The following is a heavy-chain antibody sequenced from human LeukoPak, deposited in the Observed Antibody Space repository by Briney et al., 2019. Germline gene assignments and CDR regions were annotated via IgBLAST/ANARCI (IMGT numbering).Heavy chain of an antibody. Sequence: ASVKVSCKASGYTFTSYGISWVRQAPGQGLEWMGWISAYNGNTNYAQKLQGRVTMTTDTSTSTAYMELRSLRSDDTAVYYCARGSYYYGSGNVLDYWGQGTLVTVSS. CDR1: GYTFTSYG. CDR2: ISAYNGNT. V-gene: IGHV1-18*01. J-gene: IGHJ4*02. CDR3: ARGSYYYGSGNVLDY. D-gene: IGHD3-10*01.